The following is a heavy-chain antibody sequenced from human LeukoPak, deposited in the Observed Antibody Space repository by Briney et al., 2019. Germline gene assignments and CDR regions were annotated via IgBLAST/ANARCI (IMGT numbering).Heavy chain of an antibody. Sequence: QAGGSLRLSCAASGFTFSSYAMHWVRQVPGKGLEWVAVISYDGSNKYYADSVKGRFTISRDNSKNTLYLQMYSLRAEDTAVYYCARDLEVRGIYGMDVWGKGTTVTVSS. J-gene: IGHJ6*04. CDR1: GFTFSSYA. CDR2: ISYDGSNK. V-gene: IGHV3-30*04. CDR3: ARDLEVRGIYGMDV. D-gene: IGHD3-10*01.